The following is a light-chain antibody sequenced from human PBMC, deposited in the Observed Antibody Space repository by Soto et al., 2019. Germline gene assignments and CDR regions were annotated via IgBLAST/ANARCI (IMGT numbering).Light chain of an antibody. V-gene: IGKV1-39*01. J-gene: IGKJ2*03. CDR3: QQSHITQYS. Sequence: DIQMTQSPSSLSASVGDRVTINCRASQSISNYLNWYQHKPGKAPNLLIYAASSLQSGVPSRFSGRGSGTDFTLTISSLQREDFATYYCQQSHITQYSFGQGTK. CDR2: AAS. CDR1: QSISNY.